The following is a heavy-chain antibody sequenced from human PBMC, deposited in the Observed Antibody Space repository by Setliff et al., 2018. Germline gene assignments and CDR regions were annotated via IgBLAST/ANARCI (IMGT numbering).Heavy chain of an antibody. Sequence: ASVKVSCKSSGFTFTDCGITWVRQVPGQGLEWMGWINNYNLNTQYAQKFQGRVTVTTDTPTTTAYMELRSLRADDTAVNYCARINFYVSSGYYYAPELWGQGTTVTVSS. CDR1: GFTFTDCG. J-gene: IGHJ4*02. CDR3: ARINFYVSSGYYYAPEL. V-gene: IGHV1-18*01. D-gene: IGHD3-22*01. CDR2: INNYNLNT.